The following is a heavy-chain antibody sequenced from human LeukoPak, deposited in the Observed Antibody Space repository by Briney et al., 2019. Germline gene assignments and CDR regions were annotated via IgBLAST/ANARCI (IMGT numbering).Heavy chain of an antibody. CDR1: GASISSGLYY. V-gene: IGHV4-61*02. CDR3: ASSNWLRDANFDN. J-gene: IGHJ4*02. CDR2: IFESGKT. D-gene: IGHD1-1*01. Sequence: SETLSLTCSVSGASISSGLYYWNWIRQPAGKGLEWIGRIFESGKTNYNPSLKSRVTISVDTSKNQFSLKLRSVTAIDTAVYYCASSNWLRDANFDNWGQGTLVTVSS.